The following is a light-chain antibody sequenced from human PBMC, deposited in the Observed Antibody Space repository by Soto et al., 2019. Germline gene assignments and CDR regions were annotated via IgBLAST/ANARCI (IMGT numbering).Light chain of an antibody. CDR1: SSDIGGHHF. CDR3: SSYAGSSNV. J-gene: IGLJ1*01. CDR2: EVT. Sequence: QSVLTQPASVSGSPGQSITISCTGTSSDIGGHHFVSWYQQQSGKAPKLVIYEVTDRPSGVSDRFSGSKSGNTASLTISGLQPEDEADYYCSSYAGSSNVFGTGTKVTVL. V-gene: IGLV2-14*01.